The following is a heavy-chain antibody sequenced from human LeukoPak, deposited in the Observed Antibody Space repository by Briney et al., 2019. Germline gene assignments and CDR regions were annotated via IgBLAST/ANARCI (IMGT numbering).Heavy chain of an antibody. J-gene: IGHJ4*02. CDR3: ARGGTRDIVVV. D-gene: IGHD2-2*01. V-gene: IGHV3-74*01. CDR1: GFTFEDCT. Sequence: PGGSLRLSCVASGFTFEDCTMHWVRQAPGKGLVWVSRINSDGSSTSYADSVKGRFTISRDNAKNTLYLQMNSLRAEDTAVYYCARGGTRDIVVVWGQGTLVTVSS. CDR2: INSDGSST.